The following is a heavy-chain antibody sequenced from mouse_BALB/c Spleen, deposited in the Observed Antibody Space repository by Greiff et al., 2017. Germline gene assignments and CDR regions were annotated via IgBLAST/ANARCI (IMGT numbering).Heavy chain of an antibody. Sequence: EVQGVESGGGLVQPGGSRKLSCAASGFTFSSFGMHWVRQAPEKGLEWVAYISSGSSTIYYADTVKGRFTISRDNPKNTLFLQMTSLRSEDTAMYYCARGGGYYDAMDYWGQGTSVTVSS. V-gene: IGHV5-17*02. CDR3: ARGGGYYDAMDY. CDR2: ISSGSSTI. CDR1: GFTFSSFG. J-gene: IGHJ4*01. D-gene: IGHD2-2*01.